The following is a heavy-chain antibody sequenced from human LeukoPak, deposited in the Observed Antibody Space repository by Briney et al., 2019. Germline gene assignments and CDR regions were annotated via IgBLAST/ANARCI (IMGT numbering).Heavy chain of an antibody. CDR3: AREFTIFGVVIQRYDAFDV. Sequence: GGSLRLSCAASGYTFSEYTIHWVRQAPGKGLEWVAVMSNDGSIKKYANSVKGRLTISRDNSKSTLYLQMDSLRAEDTAVYYCAREFTIFGVVIQRYDAFDVWGQGTMVTVSS. CDR1: GYTFSEYT. CDR2: MSNDGSIK. V-gene: IGHV3-30-3*01. D-gene: IGHD3-3*01. J-gene: IGHJ3*01.